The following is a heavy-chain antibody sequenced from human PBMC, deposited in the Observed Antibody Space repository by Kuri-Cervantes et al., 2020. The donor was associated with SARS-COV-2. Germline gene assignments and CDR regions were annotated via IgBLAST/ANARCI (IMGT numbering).Heavy chain of an antibody. Sequence: GGSLRLSCAASGFTFDDYAMHWVRQAPGKGLEWVSGISWNSGSIGYADSVKGRFTISRDNAKNTLYLQMNSLRAEDTAVYYCARELVVDFDIWDQGTMVTVSS. CDR3: ARELVVDFDI. V-gene: IGHV3-9*01. CDR2: ISWNSGSI. D-gene: IGHD5-24*01. CDR1: GFTFDDYA. J-gene: IGHJ3*02.